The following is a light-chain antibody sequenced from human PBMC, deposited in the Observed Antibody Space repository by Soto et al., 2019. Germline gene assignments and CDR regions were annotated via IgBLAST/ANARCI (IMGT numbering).Light chain of an antibody. Sequence: QSALTQPASVSGYPGQSITISCTGTNSDVGGSNYVSWYQQYPGKVPKLLINKVSNRPSGVSNRFSGSKSAYTASLTISGLQAEDEADYFCTSSTTDSLYVFGTGTKVTVL. CDR3: TSSTTDSLYV. J-gene: IGLJ1*01. CDR2: KVS. CDR1: NSDVGGSNY. V-gene: IGLV2-14*01.